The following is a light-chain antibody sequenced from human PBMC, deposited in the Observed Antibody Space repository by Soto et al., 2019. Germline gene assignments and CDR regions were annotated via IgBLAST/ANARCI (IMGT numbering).Light chain of an antibody. J-gene: IGLJ2*01. CDR3: SSYTSSSLVV. Sequence: QSVLTQPASVSGSPGQSITISCTGTSSDDGGYNYVSWYQQHPGKAPKLMIYDVSNRPSGVSNRFSGSKSGNTASLTISGLQAEDEADYYCSSYTSSSLVVFGGGTKLTVL. V-gene: IGLV2-14*01. CDR2: DVS. CDR1: SSDDGGYNY.